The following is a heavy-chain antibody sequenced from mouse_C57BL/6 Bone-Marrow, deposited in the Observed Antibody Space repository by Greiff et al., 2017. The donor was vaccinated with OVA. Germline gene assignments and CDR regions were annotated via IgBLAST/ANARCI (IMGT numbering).Heavy chain of an antibody. CDR3: ARKFYDYDGYFDV. CDR2: INSDGGST. D-gene: IGHD2-4*01. V-gene: IGHV5-2*01. Sequence: VQLKESGGGLVQPGESLKLSCESNEYEFPSHDMSWVRKTPEKRLELVAAINSDGGSTYYPDTMERRFIISRDNTKKTLYLQMSSLRSEDTALYYCARKFYDYDGYFDVWGTGTTVTVSS. CDR1: EYEFPSHD. J-gene: IGHJ1*03.